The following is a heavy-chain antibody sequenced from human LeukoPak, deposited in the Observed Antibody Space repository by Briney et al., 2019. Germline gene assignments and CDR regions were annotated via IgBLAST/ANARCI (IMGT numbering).Heavy chain of an antibody. CDR3: AREAGYPMGVFDI. CDR1: GFTFSSYS. Sequence: PGGSLRLSCAASGFTFSSYSMNWVRQAPGKGLEWVSSISSSSSYIYYADSVKGRFTISRDNAKNSLYLQMNSLRAEDTAVYYCAREAGYPMGVFDIWGQGTMVTVSS. J-gene: IGHJ3*02. D-gene: IGHD3-16*01. V-gene: IGHV3-21*01. CDR2: ISSSSSYI.